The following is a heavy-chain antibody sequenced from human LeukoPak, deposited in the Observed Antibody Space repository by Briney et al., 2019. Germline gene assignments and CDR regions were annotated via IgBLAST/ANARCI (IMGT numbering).Heavy chain of an antibody. CDR2: INHSGYT. CDR3: TRMTTGRDY. J-gene: IGHJ4*02. V-gene: IGHV4-34*01. Sequence: PSETLSLTCAVSGVSFYDYYWSWVRQTPGKGLEWIGEINHSGYTNDNPSLKSRVTLSIDTSRKQFSLNLRSVTVADAGTYYCTRMTTGRDYWGQGTLVTVSS. CDR1: GVSFYDYY. D-gene: IGHD4-17*01.